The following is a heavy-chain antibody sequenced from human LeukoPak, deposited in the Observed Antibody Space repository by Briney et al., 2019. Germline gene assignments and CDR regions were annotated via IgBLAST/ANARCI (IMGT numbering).Heavy chain of an antibody. D-gene: IGHD4-17*01. CDR2: INSSSSNT. J-gene: IGHJ4*02. V-gene: IGHV3-11*03. Sequence: KTGGSLRLSCAASGFTFSDYYMSWIRQAPGKGLEWVSYINSSSSNTNYADPVKGRFTISRDNAKNSLYLQMNSLRAEDTAVYYCARGVTTPDYWGQGTLVTVSS. CDR3: ARGVTTPDY. CDR1: GFTFSDYY.